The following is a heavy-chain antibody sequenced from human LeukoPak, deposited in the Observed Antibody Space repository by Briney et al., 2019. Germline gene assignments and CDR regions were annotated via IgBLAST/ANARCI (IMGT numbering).Heavy chain of an antibody. CDR1: GGSISSYY. D-gene: IGHD3-22*01. CDR2: IYYSGST. J-gene: IGHJ4*02. V-gene: IGHV4-59*01. CDR3: ARRARSSGYYYFDY. Sequence: PSETLSLTCTVPGGSISSYYWSWIRQPPGKGLEWSGYIYYSGSTNYNPSLKSRVTISVDTSKNQFSLKLSSVTAADTAVYYCARRARSSGYYYFDYWGQGTLVTVSS.